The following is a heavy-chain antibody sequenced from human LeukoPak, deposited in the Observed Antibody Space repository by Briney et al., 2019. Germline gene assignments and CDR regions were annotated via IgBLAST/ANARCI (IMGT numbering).Heavy chain of an antibody. CDR1: GFTVSSNY. J-gene: IGHJ4*02. V-gene: IGHV3-53*01. CDR3: ARRAAAGSHFDY. Sequence: GGSLRLSCAASGFTVSSNYMSWVRQAPGKGLEWVSFIYSDKSTYYADSVKGRFTISRDNSKNTLYLQMNSLRAEDTPVYYCARRAAAGSHFDYWGQGTLVTVSS. D-gene: IGHD6-13*01. CDR2: IYSDKST.